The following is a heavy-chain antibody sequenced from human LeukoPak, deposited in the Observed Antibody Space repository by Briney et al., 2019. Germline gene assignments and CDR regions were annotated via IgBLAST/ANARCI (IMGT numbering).Heavy chain of an antibody. CDR1: GGTFSSYA. D-gene: IGHD3-10*01. CDR2: IIPILGIA. CDR3: ARNSYNIGWFDP. V-gene: IGHV1-69*04. Sequence: ASVTVSCKASGGTFSSYAISWVRQAPGQGLEWLGRIIPILGIANYAQKFQGRVTIAADKSTSTVYMELSSLRSEDTAVYYCARNSYNIGWFDPWGQGTLVTVSS. J-gene: IGHJ5*02.